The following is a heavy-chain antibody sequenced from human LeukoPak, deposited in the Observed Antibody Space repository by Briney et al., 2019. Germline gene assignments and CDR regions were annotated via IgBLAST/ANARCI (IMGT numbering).Heavy chain of an antibody. J-gene: IGHJ6*03. D-gene: IGHD3-22*01. Sequence: VASVKVSCKASGYTFTGYYMHWVRQAPGQGLEWMGWINPNSGGTNYAQKFQGRVTMTRNTSISTAYMELSSLRSEDTAVYYCARVPIYYYDSSGDMDVWGKGTTVTVSS. CDR2: INPNSGGT. CDR3: ARVPIYYYDSSGDMDV. CDR1: GYTFTGYY. V-gene: IGHV1-2*02.